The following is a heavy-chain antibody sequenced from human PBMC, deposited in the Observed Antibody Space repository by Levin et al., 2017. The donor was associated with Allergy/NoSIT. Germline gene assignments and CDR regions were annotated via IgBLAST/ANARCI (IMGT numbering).Heavy chain of an antibody. Sequence: PGGSLRLSCAASGFTFSNAWMSWVRQAPGKGLEWVGRIKSKTDGGTTDYAAPVKGRFTISRDDSKNTLYLQMNSLKTEDTAVYYCTTEGGIPLRGADGAFDIWGQGTMVTVSS. D-gene: IGHD2-21*01. J-gene: IGHJ3*02. CDR2: IKSKTDGGTT. CDR1: GFTFSNAW. V-gene: IGHV3-15*01. CDR3: TTEGGIPLRGADGAFDI.